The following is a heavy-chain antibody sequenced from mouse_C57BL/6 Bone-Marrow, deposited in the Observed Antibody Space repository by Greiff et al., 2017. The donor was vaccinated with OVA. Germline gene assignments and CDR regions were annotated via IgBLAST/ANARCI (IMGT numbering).Heavy chain of an antibody. CDR2: IWSGGST. CDR3: ASGQLRLRSWFAF. D-gene: IGHD3-2*02. V-gene: IGHV2-2*01. J-gene: IGHJ3*01. Sequence: VQRVESGPGLVQPSQSLSITCTVSGFSLTSYGVHWVRQSPGKGLEWLGVIWSGGSTDYNAAFISRLSISKDNSKSQVFFKMNSLQADDTAIYYCASGQLRLRSWFAFWGQGTLVTVSA. CDR1: GFSLTSYG.